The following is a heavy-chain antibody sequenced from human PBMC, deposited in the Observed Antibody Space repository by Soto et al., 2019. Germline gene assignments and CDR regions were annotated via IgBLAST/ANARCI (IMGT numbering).Heavy chain of an antibody. D-gene: IGHD3-16*02. CDR1: GYIFVNYG. J-gene: IGHJ6*02. Sequence: QVQLEQSGDEVKKPGASVKVSCKASGYIFVNYGIAWVRQAPGQGLEWLGWISPYTGNTYYATKVQGRLTLTPDPSASPAVMDLESLTSADTAVYYCAMVDLCVTPTPQDVWGQGTTVSVSS. CDR2: ISPYTGNT. V-gene: IGHV1-18*01. CDR3: AMVDLCVTPTPQDV.